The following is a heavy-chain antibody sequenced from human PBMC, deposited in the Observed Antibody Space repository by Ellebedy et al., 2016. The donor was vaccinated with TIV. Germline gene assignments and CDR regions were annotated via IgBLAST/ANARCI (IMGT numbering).Heavy chain of an antibody. V-gene: IGHV1-69*13. J-gene: IGHJ4*02. D-gene: IGHD5-24*01. CDR2: IIAFFGTT. Sequence: ASVKVSXXASGGIFRSNAMSWVRQAPGQGLEWMGGIIAFFGTTNYAQKFQGRVTITADESTSTVYMELSSLRSEDTAVYYCARGRGYNLGSHFDYWGQGTVVIVSS. CDR3: ARGRGYNLGSHFDY. CDR1: GGIFRSNA.